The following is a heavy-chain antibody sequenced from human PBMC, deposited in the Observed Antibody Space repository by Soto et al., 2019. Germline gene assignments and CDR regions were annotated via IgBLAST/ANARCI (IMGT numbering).Heavy chain of an antibody. CDR2: ISIYVSYS. CDR1: GYIFSNYG. V-gene: IGHV1-18*01. J-gene: IGHJ5*01. CDR3: AKNSCRDWLES. Sequence: VQLVQSGAELKMPGASVKVSCKTSGYIFSNYGLTWVRQAPGKGLEWMGWISIYVSYSHSSPKFHGRLIMTTDTSTNTAFMELRNLRIDDTAVYFCAKNSCRDWLESWGQGTLITVSS. D-gene: IGHD6-13*01.